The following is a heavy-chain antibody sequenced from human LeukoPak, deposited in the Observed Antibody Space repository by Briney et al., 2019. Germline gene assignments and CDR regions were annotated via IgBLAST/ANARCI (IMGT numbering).Heavy chain of an antibody. Sequence: GGSLRLSCTASGFTFSTYGMHWVRQAPGKGLEWVAVVSYDGNKRYYADSVKGRFAISRDNSKNTLYLQMNSLGTADTAVYYCAREFHNWDSPFDYWGQGTLVTVSS. V-gene: IGHV3-30*09. J-gene: IGHJ4*02. D-gene: IGHD1-20*01. CDR3: AREFHNWDSPFDY. CDR1: GFTFSTYG. CDR2: VSYDGNKR.